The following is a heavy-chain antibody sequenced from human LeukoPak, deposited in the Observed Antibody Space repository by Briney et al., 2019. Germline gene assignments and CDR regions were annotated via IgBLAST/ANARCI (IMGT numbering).Heavy chain of an antibody. CDR1: GYSFTGHY. CDR2: INPKSGGT. Sequence: ASVKVSCKASGYSFTGHYMHWVRQAPGQGLEWMGWINPKSGGTNYAQKFQGRVTMTRDKSISTAYLQWSSLKASDTAMYYCARQGVAATPNFDYWGQGTLVTVSS. V-gene: IGHV1-2*02. CDR3: ARQGVAATPNFDY. D-gene: IGHD2-15*01. J-gene: IGHJ4*02.